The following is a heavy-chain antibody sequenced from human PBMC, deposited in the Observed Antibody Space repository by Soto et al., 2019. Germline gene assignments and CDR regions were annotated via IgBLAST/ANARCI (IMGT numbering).Heavy chain of an antibody. CDR1: GGSISSSSYC. D-gene: IGHD5-18*01. J-gene: IGHJ4*02. V-gene: IGHV4-39*01. CDR2: IYYSGST. Sequence: PSETLSLTCTVSGGSISSSSYCWGWIRQPPGKGLEWIGSIYYSGSTYYNPSPKSRVTISADTSKNQFSLKLSSVTAADTAVYYCASRGYSYGRIDYWGQGTLVTVSS. CDR3: ASRGYSYGRIDY.